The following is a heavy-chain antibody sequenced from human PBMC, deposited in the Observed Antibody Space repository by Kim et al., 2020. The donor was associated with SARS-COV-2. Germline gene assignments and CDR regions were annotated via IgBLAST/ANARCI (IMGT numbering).Heavy chain of an antibody. CDR3: ARGRYDYVWGSYRYWADSIWNY. Sequence: SETLSLTCAVYGGSFSSYYWSWIRQPPGKGLEWIGEINHSGSTNYNPSLKSRVTISVDTSKNQFSLKLSSVTAADTAVYYCARGRYDYVWGSYRYWADSIWNYWGQGTLVTVSS. D-gene: IGHD3-16*02. CDR2: INHSGST. J-gene: IGHJ4*02. CDR1: GGSFSSYY. V-gene: IGHV4-34*01.